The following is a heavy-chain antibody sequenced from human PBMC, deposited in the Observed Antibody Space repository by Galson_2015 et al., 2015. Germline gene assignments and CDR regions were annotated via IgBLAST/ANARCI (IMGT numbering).Heavy chain of an antibody. J-gene: IGHJ6*02. D-gene: IGHD4-11*01. CDR2: ISGSGGST. Sequence: SLRLSCAASGFTFSSYAMSWVRQAPGKGLEWVSAISGSGGSTYYADSVKGRFTISRDNSKNTLYLQMNSLRAEDTAVYYCARGRATVTRTNYYYYYGMDVGGQGTTVTVSS. CDR1: GFTFSSYA. CDR3: ARGRATVTRTNYYYYYGMDV. V-gene: IGHV3-23*01.